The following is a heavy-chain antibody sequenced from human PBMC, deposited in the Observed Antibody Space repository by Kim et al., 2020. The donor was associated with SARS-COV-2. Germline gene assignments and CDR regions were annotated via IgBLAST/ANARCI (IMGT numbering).Heavy chain of an antibody. Sequence: GRFTISRDNSKNTLYLQMNSLRAEDTAVYYCAKESMVRGVIIIAGCYFDYWGQGTLVTISS. CDR3: AKESMVRGVIIIAGCYFDY. D-gene: IGHD3-10*01. V-gene: IGHV3-30*02. J-gene: IGHJ4*02.